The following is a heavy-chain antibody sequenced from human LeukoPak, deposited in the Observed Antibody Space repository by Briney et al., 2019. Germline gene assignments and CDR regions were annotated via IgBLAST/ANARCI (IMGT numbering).Heavy chain of an antibody. CDR3: ARGLSLRYYGSGSYFY. D-gene: IGHD3-10*01. V-gene: IGHV4-61*02. Sequence: PSETLSLTCTVSGGSISSGSYYWSWIRQPAGKGLEWIGRIYTSGSTNYNPSLKSRVTISVDTSKNQFSLKLSSVTAADTAVYYCARGLSLRYYGSGSYFYWGQGTLVTVSS. CDR2: IYTSGST. CDR1: GGSISSGSYY. J-gene: IGHJ4*02.